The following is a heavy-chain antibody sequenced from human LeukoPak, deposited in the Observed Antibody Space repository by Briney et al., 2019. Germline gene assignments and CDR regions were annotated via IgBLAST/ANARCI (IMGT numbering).Heavy chain of an antibody. CDR3: ARDQEGFDY. V-gene: IGHV1-46*01. Sequence: ASVKVSCKASGYTFTSNYIHWVRQAPGQGLEWTGVIYPRDGSTSYAQKFQGRVTVTRDTSTSTVHMELSGLRSEDTAVYYRARDQEGFDYWGQGTLVTVSS. CDR1: GYTFTSNY. CDR2: IYPRDGST. J-gene: IGHJ4*02.